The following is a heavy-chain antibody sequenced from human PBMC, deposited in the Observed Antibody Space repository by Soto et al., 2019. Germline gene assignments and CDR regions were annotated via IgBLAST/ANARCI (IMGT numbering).Heavy chain of an antibody. J-gene: IGHJ2*01. CDR3: ARDHYYDSSGYYSFWHWYFDL. D-gene: IGHD3-22*01. CDR1: GYTFTSYG. CDR2: ISAYNGNT. V-gene: IGHV1-18*01. Sequence: ASVKVSCKASGYTFTSYGISWVRQAPGQGLEWMGWISAYNGNTNYAQKLQGRVTMTTDTSTSTAYMELRSLRSDDTAVYYCARDHYYDSSGYYSFWHWYFDLWGR.